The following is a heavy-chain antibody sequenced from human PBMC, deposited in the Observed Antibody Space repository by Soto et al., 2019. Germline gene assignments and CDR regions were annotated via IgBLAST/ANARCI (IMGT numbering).Heavy chain of an antibody. J-gene: IGHJ4*02. CDR3: AHIREITLDY. Sequence: EWLALIYWNDDKRYSPSLKSRLTITKDTSKNQVVLTMTNMDPVDTATYYCAHIREITLDYWGQGTLVTVSS. V-gene: IGHV2-5*01. CDR2: IYWNDDK.